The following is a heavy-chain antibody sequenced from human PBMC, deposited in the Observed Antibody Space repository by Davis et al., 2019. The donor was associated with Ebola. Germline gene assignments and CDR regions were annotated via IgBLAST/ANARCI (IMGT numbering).Heavy chain of an antibody. CDR2: IYHSGST. CDR1: GGSISSSNW. J-gene: IGHJ4*02. CDR3: ARARGDGYNEVDY. V-gene: IGHV4-4*02. D-gene: IGHD5-24*01. Sequence: MPSETLSLTCAVSGGSISSSNWWSWVRQPPGKGLEWIGEIYHSGSTNYNPSLKSRVTIPVDKSKNQFSLKLSSVTAADTAVYYCARARGDGYNEVDYWGQGTLVTVSS.